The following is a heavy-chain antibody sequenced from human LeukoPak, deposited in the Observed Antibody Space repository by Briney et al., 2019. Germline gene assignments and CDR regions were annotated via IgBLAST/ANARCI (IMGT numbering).Heavy chain of an antibody. J-gene: IGHJ6*03. Sequence: SETLSLTCTVSGGSISSGGYYWSWIRQHPGKGLEWIGYIYYSGSTYYNPSLKSRVTISVDTSKNQFSLKLSSVTVADTAVYYCARSGYSPYYYYYMDVWGKGTTVTVSS. CDR2: IYYSGST. CDR1: GGSISSGGYY. CDR3: ARSGYSPYYYYYMDV. V-gene: IGHV4-31*03. D-gene: IGHD5-18*01.